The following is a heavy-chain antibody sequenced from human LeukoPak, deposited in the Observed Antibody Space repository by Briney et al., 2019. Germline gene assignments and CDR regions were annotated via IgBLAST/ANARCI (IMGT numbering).Heavy chain of an antibody. J-gene: IGHJ6*03. CDR1: GDSITGYY. CDR2: IYYTGNT. V-gene: IGHV4-39*07. Sequence: SETLSLTCSVSGDSITGYYWGWIRQPPGKGLEWIGNIYYTGNTYYNSSLTNRVTISVDTSKNQFSLNLNSATAADTAAYYCAGTGDYYYYMDVWGKGTTVTVSS. CDR3: AGTGDYYYYMDV. D-gene: IGHD1-14*01.